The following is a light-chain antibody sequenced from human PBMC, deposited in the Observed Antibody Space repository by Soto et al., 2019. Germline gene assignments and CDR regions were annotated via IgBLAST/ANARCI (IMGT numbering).Light chain of an antibody. V-gene: IGKV3-15*01. CDR2: DAS. J-gene: IGKJ2*01. CDR1: QNIRSS. Sequence: EVVMTHSPTSLSASPGESFSLSCRASQNIRSSLAWYQQRPGQAPRLLIYDASTRATGIPPSFSGGGSGTEFTVTISSLQSEDFATYYCQQYDIWPPYTFGQGTKVDIK. CDR3: QQYDIWPPYT.